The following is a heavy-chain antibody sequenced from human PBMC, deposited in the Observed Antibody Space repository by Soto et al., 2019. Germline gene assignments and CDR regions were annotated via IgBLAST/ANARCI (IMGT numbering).Heavy chain of an antibody. CDR1: GGSISSPHDY. D-gene: IGHD3-16*01. CDR3: ARHGLTAYMAYYFDF. CDR2: IYYTGSS. J-gene: IGHJ4*02. V-gene: IGHV4-39*01. Sequence: SETLSLTCTVSGGSISSPHDYWGWIRKSPGRGLEWIGSIYYTGSSYYNPSLKSRITVSVDTSKNQFSLNLTSVTAADTAVYYCARHGLTAYMAYYFDFWAREPRSPSPQ.